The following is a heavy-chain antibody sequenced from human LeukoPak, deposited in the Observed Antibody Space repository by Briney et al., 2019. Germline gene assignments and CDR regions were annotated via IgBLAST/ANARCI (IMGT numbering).Heavy chain of an antibody. V-gene: IGHV3-11*01. CDR1: GFTFSDYY. Sequence: GGSLRLSCAASGFTFSDYYMSWIRQAPGKGLEWVSYISSSGSTIYYADSVKGRFTISRDNAKNSLCLQMNSLRAEDTAVYYCAAPSRRGYSGYAFDYWGQGTLVTVSS. CDR3: AAPSRRGYSGYAFDY. CDR2: ISSSGSTI. D-gene: IGHD5-12*01. J-gene: IGHJ4*02.